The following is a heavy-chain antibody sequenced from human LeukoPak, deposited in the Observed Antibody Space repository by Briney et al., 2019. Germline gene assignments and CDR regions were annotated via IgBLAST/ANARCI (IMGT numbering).Heavy chain of an antibody. CDR2: ISWDTGNI. CDR3: AKTSSGWFDT. J-gene: IGHJ5*02. D-gene: IGHD6-19*01. CDR1: GFTFDDYA. Sequence: GGSLRLSCAASGFTFDDYAMHWVRQAPGKGLEWVSGISWDTGNIGYADSVGGRFTISRGNAKSSLYLQMNSLRPEDTAFYYCAKTSSGWFDTWGQETLVTVTS. V-gene: IGHV3-9*01.